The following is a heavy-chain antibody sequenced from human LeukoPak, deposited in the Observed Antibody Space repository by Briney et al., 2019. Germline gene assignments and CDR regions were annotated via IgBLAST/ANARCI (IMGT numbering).Heavy chain of an antibody. CDR1: GYTFTSYG. J-gene: IGHJ5*02. Sequence: ASVKVSCKASGYTFTSYGISWVRQAPGQGLEWMGWISAYNGNTNYAQKLQGRVTMTTDTSTSTAYMELGSLRSDDTAVYYCAREYSGYDPAPIQYWFDPWGQGTLVTVSS. CDR2: ISAYNGNT. D-gene: IGHD5-12*01. CDR3: AREYSGYDPAPIQYWFDP. V-gene: IGHV1-18*01.